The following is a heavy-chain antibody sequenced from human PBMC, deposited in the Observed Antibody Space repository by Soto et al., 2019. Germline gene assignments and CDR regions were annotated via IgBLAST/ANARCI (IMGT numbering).Heavy chain of an antibody. V-gene: IGHV1-69*01. Sequence: QVQLAQSGAEVKKPGSSVKVSCKASGGTFSSYAISWVRQAPGQGLEWMGGIIPIFGTANYAQKFQGRVTITADESTSTAYMELSSLRSEDTAVYYCARVDDNDFWSGYSLDYWGQGTLVTVSS. CDR1: GGTFSSYA. CDR3: ARVDDNDFWSGYSLDY. D-gene: IGHD3-3*01. J-gene: IGHJ4*02. CDR2: IIPIFGTA.